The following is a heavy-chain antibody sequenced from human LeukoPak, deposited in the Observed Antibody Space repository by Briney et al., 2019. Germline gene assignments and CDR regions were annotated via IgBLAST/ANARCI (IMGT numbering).Heavy chain of an antibody. V-gene: IGHV3-9*01. CDR2: ISWNSGSI. CDR1: GYTFDDYA. Sequence: PGGSLRLSCAASGYTFDDYAMHWVRQAPGKGLEWVSGISWNSGSIGYADSVKGRFTISRDNAKNSLYLQMNSLRAEDTALYYCAKDIRNSGYEALDYWGQGTLVTVSS. CDR3: AKDIRNSGYEALDY. D-gene: IGHD5-12*01. J-gene: IGHJ4*02.